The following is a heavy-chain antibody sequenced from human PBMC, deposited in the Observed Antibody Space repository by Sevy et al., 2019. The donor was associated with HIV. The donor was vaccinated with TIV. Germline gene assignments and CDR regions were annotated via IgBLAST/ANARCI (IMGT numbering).Heavy chain of an antibody. CDR3: TTGSRNYYDSSGYAFDI. D-gene: IGHD3-22*01. CDR1: GFTFSNAW. J-gene: IGHJ3*02. V-gene: IGHV3-15*01. CDR2: IKSKTDGGTT. Sequence: GGSLRLSCAASGFTFSNAWMSWVRQAPGKGLEWVGRIKSKTDGGTTDYAAPVKDRFTISRDDSKNTLYLQMNSLKTEDTAVYYCTTGSRNYYDSSGYAFDIWGQGTMVTVSS.